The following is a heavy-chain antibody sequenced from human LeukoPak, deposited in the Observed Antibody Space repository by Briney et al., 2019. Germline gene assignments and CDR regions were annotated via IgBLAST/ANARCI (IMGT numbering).Heavy chain of an antibody. J-gene: IGHJ5*02. CDR2: IYTSGST. CDR3: ARDRDDYKYNWFDP. D-gene: IGHD5-24*01. CDR1: GGSISSGSYY. Sequence: PSQTLSLTCTVSGGSISSGSYYWSWIRQPAGKGLEWIGRIYTSGSTNYNPSLKSRVTISVYTSKNQFSLKLSSVTAADTAVYYCARDRDDYKYNWFDPWGQGTLVTVSS. V-gene: IGHV4-61*02.